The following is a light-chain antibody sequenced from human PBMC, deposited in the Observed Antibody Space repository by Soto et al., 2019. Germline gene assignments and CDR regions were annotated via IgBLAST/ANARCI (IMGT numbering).Light chain of an antibody. CDR2: WAS. CDR3: QQYYSTPWT. Sequence: DIVMTQSPDSLAVSLGERATINCKSSQSVLYSSNNKNYLAWYQQKPGQPPKLLIYWASTRESGVPDRVSGSGSGRDFTLTISSLQAEDVAVYYCQQYYSTPWTFGQGTKVEIK. CDR1: QSVLYSSNNKNY. V-gene: IGKV4-1*01. J-gene: IGKJ1*01.